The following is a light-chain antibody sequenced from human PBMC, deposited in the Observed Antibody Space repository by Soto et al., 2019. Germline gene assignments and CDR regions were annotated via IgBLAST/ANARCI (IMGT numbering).Light chain of an antibody. CDR3: AAWDDSLNGYV. V-gene: IGLV1-44*01. CDR2: NNN. CDR1: SSNIGTNA. J-gene: IGLJ1*01. Sequence: QSVLNRPPSASSSPGQRVTISCYGGSSNIGTNAVNWYQQLPGTAPKLLIYNNNQRPSGVPDRFSGSKSGTSASLAISGLQSEDEADYYCAAWDDSLNGYVFGTGTKVTVL.